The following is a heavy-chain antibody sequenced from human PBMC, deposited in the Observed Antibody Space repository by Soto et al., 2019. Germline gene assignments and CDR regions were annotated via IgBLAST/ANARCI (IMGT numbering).Heavy chain of an antibody. J-gene: IGHJ4*02. V-gene: IGHV5-51*01. CDR3: ARGFFRTTSTPNFDY. D-gene: IGHD3-3*01. Sequence: GESLKISCQGFGYSFTSFWIGWVRQMPGKGLEWMGIINPVDSDTRYSPSFQGQVTISVDKSITTAYLQWSSLKASDTAMYYCARGFFRTTSTPNFDYWGLGTLVTVSS. CDR1: GYSFTSFW. CDR2: INPVDSDT.